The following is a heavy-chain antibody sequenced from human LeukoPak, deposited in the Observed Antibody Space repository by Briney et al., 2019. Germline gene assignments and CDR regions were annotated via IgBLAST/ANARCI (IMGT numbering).Heavy chain of an antibody. CDR2: INHSGST. CDR3: ARRITMVRGGRIDI. Sequence: SETLSLTCAVYGGSFSGYYWSWIRQPPGKGLERIGEINHSGSTNYNPSLKSRVAISVDTSKNQFSLKLSSVTAADTAVYYCARRITMVRGGRIDIWGQGTMVTVSS. CDR1: GGSFSGYY. J-gene: IGHJ3*02. D-gene: IGHD3-10*01. V-gene: IGHV4-34*01.